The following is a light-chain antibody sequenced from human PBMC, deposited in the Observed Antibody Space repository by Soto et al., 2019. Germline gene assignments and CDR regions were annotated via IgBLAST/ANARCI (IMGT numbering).Light chain of an antibody. J-gene: IGKJ4*01. CDR2: GAS. CDR3: QQYNNWPLT. Sequence: EIVMTQSPATLSVSPGERATLSCRASQSVSSNLAWYQQKPGQAPRLLIYGASTRATGIPARFSGSGSGTGFTLTISSLQSEDFAVYSCQQYNNWPLTFVGGTKVEIK. CDR1: QSVSSN. V-gene: IGKV3-15*01.